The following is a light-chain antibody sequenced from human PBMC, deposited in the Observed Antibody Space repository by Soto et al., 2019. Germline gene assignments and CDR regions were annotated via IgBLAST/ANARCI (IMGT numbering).Light chain of an antibody. J-gene: IGKJ4*01. CDR2: TAS. Sequence: DIQMTQSPSSLSASLGDRVTITCRASQGISNYLAWYQQKPGKVPKLLIYTASTLESGVPSRFSGSGSGTDFTLTISTLQPEDVATYYCQNYNSAPQLTFGGGTKVEIK. CDR1: QGISNY. V-gene: IGKV1-27*01. CDR3: QNYNSAPQLT.